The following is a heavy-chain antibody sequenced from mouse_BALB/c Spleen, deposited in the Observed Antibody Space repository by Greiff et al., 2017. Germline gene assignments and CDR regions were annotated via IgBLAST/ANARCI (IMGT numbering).Heavy chain of an antibody. D-gene: IGHD1-2*01. J-gene: IGHJ2*01. CDR3: ARSRTTAPLSY. CDR2: INPYNDGT. Sequence: VHVKQSGPELVKPGASVKMSCKASGYTFTSYVMHWVKQKPGQGLEWIGYINPYNDGTKYNEKFKGKATLTSDKSSSTAYMELSSLTSEDSAVYYCARSRTTAPLSYWGQGTTLTVSS. CDR1: GYTFTSYV. V-gene: IGHV1-14*01.